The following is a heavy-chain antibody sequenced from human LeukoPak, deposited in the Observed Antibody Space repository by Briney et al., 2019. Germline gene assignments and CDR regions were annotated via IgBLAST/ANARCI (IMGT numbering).Heavy chain of an antibody. V-gene: IGHV1-24*01. D-gene: IGHD3-22*01. CDR1: GYTLTELS. CDR2: FDPEDGET. CDR3: ATGYYYDSSERNIDY. Sequence: ASVKVSCKVSGYTLTELSMHWVRQAPGKGLEWMGGFDPEDGETIYARKFQGRVTMTEDTSTDTAYMELSSLRSEDTAVYYCATGYYYDSSERNIDYWGQGTLVTVSS. J-gene: IGHJ4*02.